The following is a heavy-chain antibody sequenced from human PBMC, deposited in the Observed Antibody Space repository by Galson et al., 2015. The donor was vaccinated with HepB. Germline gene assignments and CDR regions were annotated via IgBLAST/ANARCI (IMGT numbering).Heavy chain of an antibody. J-gene: IGHJ4*02. CDR2: INAGNGNT. D-gene: IGHD3-16*01. CDR1: GYTFTSYA. V-gene: IGHV1-3*01. CDR3: ARGLDYEAIFDY. Sequence: SVKVSCKASGYTFTSYAMHWVRQAPGQRLEWMGWINAGNGNTKYSQKFQGRVTITRDTSASTAYMELSSLRSEDTAVYYCARGLDYEAIFDYWGQGTLVTVSS.